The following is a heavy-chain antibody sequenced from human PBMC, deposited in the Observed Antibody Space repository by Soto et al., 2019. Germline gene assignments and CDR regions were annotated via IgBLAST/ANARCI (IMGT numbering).Heavy chain of an antibody. CDR1: GFSLSITGVG. V-gene: IGHV2-5*01. J-gene: IGHJ4*02. Sequence: SGPTLVNPTQTLTLTCSFSGFSLSITGVGVGWIRQPPGKAPEWLAPIYWNDDKRYSPSLKSRLTITKDTSKNQVVLTMTNMDPEDTATYYCVHAVYRFIWAPRIDYWGQGTLVTVSS. CDR2: IYWNDDK. D-gene: IGHD2-2*02. CDR3: VHAVYRFIWAPRIDY.